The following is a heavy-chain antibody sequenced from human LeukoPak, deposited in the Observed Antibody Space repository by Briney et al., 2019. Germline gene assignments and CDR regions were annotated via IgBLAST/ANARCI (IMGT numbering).Heavy chain of an antibody. Sequence: NPSETLSLTCTVSGGSMSSYYWSWIRQPPGKGLEWIGYIYYSGSTNYSPSLKSRITISVDTSKKQFSLKLSSVTAADTAVYYCARQISGASAAFDIWGQGTMVTVSS. CDR1: GGSMSSYY. CDR2: IYYSGST. D-gene: IGHD5-12*01. CDR3: ARQISGASAAFDI. V-gene: IGHV4-59*08. J-gene: IGHJ3*02.